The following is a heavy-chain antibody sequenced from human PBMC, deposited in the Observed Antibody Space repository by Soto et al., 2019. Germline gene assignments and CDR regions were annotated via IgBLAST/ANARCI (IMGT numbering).Heavy chain of an antibody. CDR3: ARRLYYDSSGFEGGGMDV. CDR2: LYYSGST. Sequence: SETLSLTCTVSGGSVNSDSYYWTWIRQPPGKRLEWIGSLYYSGSTNYNPSLKSRVTISVDTSKNQFSLKLSSVTAADTAVYYCARRLYYDSSGFEGGGMDVWGQGTTVTVSS. CDR1: GGSVNSDSYY. D-gene: IGHD3-22*01. V-gene: IGHV4-61*01. J-gene: IGHJ6*02.